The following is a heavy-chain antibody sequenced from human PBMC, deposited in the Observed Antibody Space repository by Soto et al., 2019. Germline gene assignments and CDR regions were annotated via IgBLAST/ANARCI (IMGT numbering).Heavy chain of an antibody. CDR1: GGSISSSNW. CDR3: ARDTHYGSGSYYNLGYYYYGMDV. CDR2: IYHSGST. D-gene: IGHD3-10*01. Sequence: SETLSLTCAVSGGSISSSNWWSWVGQPPGKGLEWIGEIYHSGSTNYNPALKSRVTISVDKSKNQFSLKLSSVTAADTAVYYCARDTHYGSGSYYNLGYYYYGMDVWGQGTTVT. V-gene: IGHV4-4*02. J-gene: IGHJ6*02.